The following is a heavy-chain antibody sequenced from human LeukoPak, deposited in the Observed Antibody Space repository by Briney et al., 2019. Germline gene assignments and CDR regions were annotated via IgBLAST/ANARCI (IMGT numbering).Heavy chain of an antibody. CDR1: GFTFSSYE. J-gene: IGHJ6*04. V-gene: IGHV3-48*03. Sequence: GGSLRLSRAASGFTFSSYEMNWVRQAPGKGREGGSYISSSGSTIYYADSVKGRFTISRDNAKNSLYLQMNSLRAEDTAVYYCAELGIPMIGGVWGKGTTVTISS. CDR3: AELGIPMIGGV. CDR2: ISSSGSTI. D-gene: IGHD3-10*02.